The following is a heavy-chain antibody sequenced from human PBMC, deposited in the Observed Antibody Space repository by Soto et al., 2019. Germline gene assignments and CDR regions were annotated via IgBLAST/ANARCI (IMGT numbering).Heavy chain of an antibody. Sequence: QVQLVQSGAEVKKPGASVKVSCKASGYTFTSYDINWVRQATGQGLEWMGWMNPNSGNTDYAQKFQGRVTMTRNTSISTAYMELSSLRSEDTAVYYCARYLAXXDYXXXGYXNWFDPWGQGTLVTVSS. D-gene: IGHD3-22*01. CDR3: ARYLAXXDYXXXGYXNWFDP. CDR2: MNPNSGNT. CDR1: GYTFTSYD. V-gene: IGHV1-8*01. J-gene: IGHJ5*02.